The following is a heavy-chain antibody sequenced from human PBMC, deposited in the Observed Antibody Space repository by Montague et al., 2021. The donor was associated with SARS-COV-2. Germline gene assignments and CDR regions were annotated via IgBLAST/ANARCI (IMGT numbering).Heavy chain of an antibody. D-gene: IGHD4-23*01. CDR2: IYYSGST. Sequence: SVTLSLTCTVSGGSVSSRSYYWGWLRQPPGKGLEWIGSIYYSGSTHYNPSLKSRVTISVDTSKNQFSLKLSSVTAADTAVYYCARRGDYGGPRFDYWGQGTLVSVSS. V-gene: IGHV4-39*01. CDR3: ARRGDYGGPRFDY. CDR1: GGSVSSRSYY. J-gene: IGHJ4*02.